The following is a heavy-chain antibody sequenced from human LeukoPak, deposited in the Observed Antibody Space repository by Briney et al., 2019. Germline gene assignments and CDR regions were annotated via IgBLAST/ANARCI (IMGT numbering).Heavy chain of an antibody. V-gene: IGHV4-30-4*01. Sequence: PSETLSLTCTVSGDSTSSGDYYWSWIRQPPGKGLEWIGYIYYSGSTNHNPSLKSRVTISVDTSKNQFSLKLSSVTAADTAVYYCARLLPSSGHDYWGQGTLVTVSS. CDR2: IYYSGST. D-gene: IGHD6-19*01. CDR1: GDSTSSGDYY. J-gene: IGHJ4*02. CDR3: ARLLPSSGHDY.